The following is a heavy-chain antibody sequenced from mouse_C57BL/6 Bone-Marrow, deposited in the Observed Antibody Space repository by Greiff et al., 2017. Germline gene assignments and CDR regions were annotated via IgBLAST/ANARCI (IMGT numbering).Heavy chain of an antibody. CDR2: IYPGDGDT. J-gene: IGHJ2*01. CDR3: AREDYYYDLDY. V-gene: IGHV1-80*01. CDR1: GYAFSSYW. Sequence: VKLMESGAELVKPGASVKISCKASGYAFSSYWMNWVKQRPGKGLEWIGQIYPGDGDTNYNGKFKGKAPLTADKSYSTAYMQLSSLTSEDSAVYFCAREDYYYDLDYWGQGTTLTVSS. D-gene: IGHD1-1*01.